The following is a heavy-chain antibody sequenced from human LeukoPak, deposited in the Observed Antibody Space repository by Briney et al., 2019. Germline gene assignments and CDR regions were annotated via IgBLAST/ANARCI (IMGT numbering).Heavy chain of an antibody. Sequence: SETLSLTCTVSVGSISSYYWSWIRQPPGKGLEWIGYIYHTGRTLYNPSLKSRVTMSLDTSKSQVSLRLSSVTAADTAVYYCARLDDYVWGDWGQGTLVTVSS. CDR2: IYHTGRT. CDR3: ARLDDYVWGD. D-gene: IGHD3-16*01. J-gene: IGHJ4*02. CDR1: VGSISSYY. V-gene: IGHV4-59*08.